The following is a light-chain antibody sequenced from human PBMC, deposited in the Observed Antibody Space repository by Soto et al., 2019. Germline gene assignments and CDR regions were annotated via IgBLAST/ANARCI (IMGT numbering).Light chain of an antibody. CDR3: QQRSNWSWT. J-gene: IGKJ1*01. CDR1: QSISSSF. Sequence: DIVLTQSPGTLSLSPGERATLSCRASQSISSSFLAWYQQKPGQAPRLLIYGASSRATGIPDRFSGSGSGTDFTLTISRLEPEDFAVYYCQQRSNWSWTFGQGTKVEIK. V-gene: IGKV3D-20*02. CDR2: GAS.